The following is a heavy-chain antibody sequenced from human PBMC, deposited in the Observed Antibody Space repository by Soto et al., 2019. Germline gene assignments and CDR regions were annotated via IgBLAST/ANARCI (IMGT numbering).Heavy chain of an antibody. V-gene: IGHV2-5*01. CDR2: IYGNEDK. J-gene: IGHJ6*02. D-gene: IGHD3-10*01. CDR3: AYRKEWCGELWDGMDV. CDR1: GFSLSTSGVG. Sequence: SGPTGEPTQTLTLTFTFSGFSLSTSGVGVGWIRQPPGKALEWLALIYGNEDKRYSPAVKSRLTNTKDTAKNQVVLTMTNMDPVDTATYYCAYRKEWCGELWDGMDVWGQGTTVTVSS.